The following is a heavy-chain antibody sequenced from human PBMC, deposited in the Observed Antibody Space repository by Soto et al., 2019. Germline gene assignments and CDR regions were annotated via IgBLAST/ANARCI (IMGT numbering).Heavy chain of an antibody. D-gene: IGHD3-16*01. Sequence: GGSLRLSCAASGIKFSNYAMSWVRQAPGKGLEWVSLISATGGGTYYADSVKGRFTISRDNSHNTLYLQVHSLTAEDTAVYYCAKDRRAGGNSAFYFDFWGQGAQVTVSS. CDR3: AKDRRAGGNSAFYFDF. J-gene: IGHJ4*02. CDR2: ISATGGGT. V-gene: IGHV3-23*01. CDR1: GIKFSNYA.